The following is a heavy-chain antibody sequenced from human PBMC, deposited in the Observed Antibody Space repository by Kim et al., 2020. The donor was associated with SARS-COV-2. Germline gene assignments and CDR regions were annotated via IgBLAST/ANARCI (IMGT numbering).Heavy chain of an antibody. Sequence: LSLTCAASGFTFSFYYMGWARQAPGKGLEWLANINHDGSVKAYVDSVKGRFTISRDNAKNSLFLQMNSLRAEDTAVYVCARDDTAGNIDYWGQGTLVTVSS. V-gene: IGHV3-7*03. J-gene: IGHJ4*02. CDR3: ARDDTAGNIDY. D-gene: IGHD3-10*01. CDR1: GFTFSFYY. CDR2: INHDGSVK.